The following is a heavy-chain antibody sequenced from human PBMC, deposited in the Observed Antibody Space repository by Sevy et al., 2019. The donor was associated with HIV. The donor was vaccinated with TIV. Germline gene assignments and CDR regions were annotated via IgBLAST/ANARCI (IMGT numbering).Heavy chain of an antibody. Sequence: GESLKISCKGSLYSFSNYWIGWVRQMPGKGLEWMGIIYPSDAHTRYSPSFQGQVTISADKSINPAYLQWSSLKASDTAMYYCAGGARGTLPAYYYYGMDVWGQGTMVTVSS. J-gene: IGHJ6*02. CDR1: LYSFSNYW. D-gene: IGHD1-1*01. CDR3: AGGARGTLPAYYYYGMDV. CDR2: IYPSDAHT. V-gene: IGHV5-51*01.